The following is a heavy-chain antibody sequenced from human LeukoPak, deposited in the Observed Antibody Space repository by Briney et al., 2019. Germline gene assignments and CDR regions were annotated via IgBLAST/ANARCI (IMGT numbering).Heavy chain of an antibody. CDR3: ARGGISYYDSSGYFQPLHDRYYYYYMDV. D-gene: IGHD3-22*01. J-gene: IGHJ6*03. V-gene: IGHV1-8*03. CDR1: GYTFTDYY. CDR2: MNPNSGNT. Sequence: GASVKVSCKASGYTFTDYYMHWVRQAPGQGLEWMGWMNPNSGNTGYAQKFQGRVTITRNTSISTAYMELSSLRSEDTAVYYCARGGISYYDSSGYFQPLHDRYYYYYMDVWGKGTTVTVSS.